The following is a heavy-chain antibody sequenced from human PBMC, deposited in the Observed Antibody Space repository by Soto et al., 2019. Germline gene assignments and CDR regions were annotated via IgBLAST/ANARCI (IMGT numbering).Heavy chain of an antibody. Sequence: EVQLVESGGGLVQPGGSLKLSCAASGFTFSGSAMHWVRQASGKGLDWVGRIRNKGNNYATAYAASVKGRFTISRDDSKNTAYLQMNSLKTEDTAVYYCTIYVGDTCSYRNYFDYWGQGTLVTVSS. D-gene: IGHD2-2*02. CDR3: TIYVGDTCSYRNYFDY. V-gene: IGHV3-73*01. CDR1: GFTFSGSA. CDR2: IRNKGNNYAT. J-gene: IGHJ4*02.